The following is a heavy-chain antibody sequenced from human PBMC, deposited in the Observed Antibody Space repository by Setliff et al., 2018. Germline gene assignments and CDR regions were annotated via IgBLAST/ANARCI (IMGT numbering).Heavy chain of an antibody. V-gene: IGHV3-23*01. CDR3: AKGGGGIVVVPAALDV. J-gene: IGHJ6*04. D-gene: IGHD2-2*01. Sequence: GGSLRLSCVASGFTFSSYAMNWVRQAPGKGLEWVSGITGSGAGTYYADSVEGRFTISRDNSDNTLYLEMISPRAEDTAVYYCAKGGGGIVVVPAALDVWGKGTTVTVSS. CDR1: GFTFSSYA. CDR2: ITGSGAGT.